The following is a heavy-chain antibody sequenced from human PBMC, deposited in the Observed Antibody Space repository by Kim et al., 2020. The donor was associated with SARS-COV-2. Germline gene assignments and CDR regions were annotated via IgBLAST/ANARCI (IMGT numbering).Heavy chain of an antibody. Sequence: ETLSLTCTVSGGSISGYYWSWIRQPPGKGLEWIGYIYYSGSTNYNPSLKSRVTISVDTSKNQFSLKLTSVTAADTAVYYCARVTRYCPNGVCPLDYWGQGTLVTVSS. CDR3: ARVTRYCPNGVCPLDY. D-gene: IGHD2-8*01. J-gene: IGHJ4*02. V-gene: IGHV4-59*01. CDR2: IYYSGST. CDR1: GGSISGYY.